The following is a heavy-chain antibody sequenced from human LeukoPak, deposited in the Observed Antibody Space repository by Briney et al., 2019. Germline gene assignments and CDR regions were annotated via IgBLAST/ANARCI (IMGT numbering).Heavy chain of an antibody. V-gene: IGHV3-21*01. J-gene: IGHJ3*02. D-gene: IGHD5-18*01. CDR2: ISSSSSYI. CDR1: GFTFSSYS. Sequence: PGGSLRLSCAASGFTFSSYSMNWVRQAPGKGLEWVSSISSSSSYIYYADSVKGRFTISRDNAKNSLYLQMNSLRAEDTAVYYCARGGTWIQLWFRNDAFDIWGQGTVVTVSS. CDR3: ARGGTWIQLWFRNDAFDI.